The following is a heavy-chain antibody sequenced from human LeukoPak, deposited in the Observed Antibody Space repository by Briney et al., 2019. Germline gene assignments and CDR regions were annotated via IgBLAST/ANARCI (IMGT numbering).Heavy chain of an antibody. CDR2: IYYSGST. J-gene: IGHJ6*02. CDR3: ARPSRQVGPYYGMDV. V-gene: IGHV4-59*08. Sequence: PSETLSLTCTVSGGSISSYYWSWIRQPPGKGLEWIGYIYYSGSTNYNPSLKSRVTISVDTSKNQFSLNLSSVTAADTAVYYCARPSRQVGPYYGMDVWGQGTTVTVSS. CDR1: GGSISSYY. D-gene: IGHD1-26*01.